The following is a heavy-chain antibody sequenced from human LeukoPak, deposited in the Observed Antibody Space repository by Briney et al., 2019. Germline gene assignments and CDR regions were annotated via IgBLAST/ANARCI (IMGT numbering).Heavy chain of an antibody. CDR1: GVSFDDYY. CDR3: TRMTTGHDY. J-gene: IGHJ4*02. Sequence: SETLSLTCAVSGVSFDDYYWSWVRQTPGKGLEWIGEINHSGYTNDNPSLKSRVTLSIDTSRKQCSLNLRSVTVADAGTYYCTRMTTGHDYWGQGTLVTVSS. CDR2: INHSGYT. V-gene: IGHV4-34*01. D-gene: IGHD4-17*01.